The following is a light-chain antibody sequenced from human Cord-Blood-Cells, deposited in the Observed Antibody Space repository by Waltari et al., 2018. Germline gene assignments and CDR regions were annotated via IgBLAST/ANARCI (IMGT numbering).Light chain of an antibody. CDR3: QQANSVPWT. V-gene: IGKV1-12*01. J-gene: IGKJ1*01. CDR1: PDISSR. Sequence: DIQMTQSPSSVSASVGARVIVTCRASPDISSRLAWYQQKHGKAPKLLIYAASSLQSGVPSRFSGSGSGTDFTLTSSSLQPEYFATYYCQQANSVPWTFGQGTKVEIK. CDR2: AAS.